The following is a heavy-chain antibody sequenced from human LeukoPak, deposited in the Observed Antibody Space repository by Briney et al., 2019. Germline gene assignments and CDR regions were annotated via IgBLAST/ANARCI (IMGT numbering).Heavy chain of an antibody. CDR1: GFTFSSYA. Sequence: SGGSLRLSCAASGFTFSSYAMSWVRQAPGKGLEWVSAISGSGGNTYYADSVKGRFTISRDNSKNTLYLQMNSLRAEDTAVYYCAKRGRGDYDILTGYYLDYWGQGALVTVSS. V-gene: IGHV3-23*01. D-gene: IGHD3-9*01. CDR3: AKRGRGDYDILTGYYLDY. J-gene: IGHJ4*02. CDR2: ISGSGGNT.